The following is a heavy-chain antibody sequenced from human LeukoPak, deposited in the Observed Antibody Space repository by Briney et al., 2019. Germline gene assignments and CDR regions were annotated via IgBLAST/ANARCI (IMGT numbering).Heavy chain of an antibody. CDR1: GYSFTSYW. D-gene: IGHD3-3*01. CDR3: ARLIWSGYSSSDRRFDY. J-gene: IGHJ4*02. Sequence: GESLKISCKGSGYSFTSYWIGWVRQMPGKGLELIGIIYPGDSDTRYSPSFQGQVTISADKSISTAYLQWSSLKASDTAMYYCARLIWSGYSSSDRRFDYWGQGTLSPSPQ. V-gene: IGHV5-51*01. CDR2: IYPGDSDT.